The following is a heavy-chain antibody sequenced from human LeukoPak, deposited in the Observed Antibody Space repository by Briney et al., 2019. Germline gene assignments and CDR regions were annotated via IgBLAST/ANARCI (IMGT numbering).Heavy chain of an antibody. CDR3: ARVQVVVVATRHNDAFDI. Sequence: GGSLRLSCAASGFTFSSYSMNWVRQAPGKGLEWVSSISSSSSYIYYADSVKGRFTISRDNAKNSLYLQMNSLRAEDTAVYFCARVQVVVVATRHNDAFDIWGQGTLVTVSS. CDR2: ISSSSSYI. J-gene: IGHJ3*02. V-gene: IGHV3-21*01. D-gene: IGHD2-15*01. CDR1: GFTFSSYS.